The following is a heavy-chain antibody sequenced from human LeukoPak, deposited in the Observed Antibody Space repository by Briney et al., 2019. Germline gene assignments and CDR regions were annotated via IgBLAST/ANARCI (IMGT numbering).Heavy chain of an antibody. CDR3: ARDSVDFYGGQGYYYYYMDV. V-gene: IGHV1-18*01. CDR1: GYTFTSYA. J-gene: IGHJ6*03. Sequence: GASVKVSCKASGYTFTSYAMNWVRQAPGQGLEWMGWINPNSGGTNYAQKLQGRVTMTTDTSTSTAYMELRSLRSDDTAVYYCARDSVDFYGGQGYYYYYMDVWGKGTTVTISS. D-gene: IGHD4-23*01. CDR2: INPNSGGT.